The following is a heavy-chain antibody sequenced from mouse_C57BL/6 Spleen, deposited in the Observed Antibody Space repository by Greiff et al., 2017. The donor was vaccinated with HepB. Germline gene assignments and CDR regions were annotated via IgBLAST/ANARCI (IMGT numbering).Heavy chain of an antibody. CDR1: GFTFSDYG. CDR3: ARVLTGTAWFAY. V-gene: IGHV5-17*01. CDR2: ISSGSSTI. Sequence: EVKVVESGGGLVKPGGSLKLSCAASGFTFSDYGMHWVRQAPEKGLEWVAYISSGSSTIYYADTVKGRFTISRDNAKNTLFLQMTSLRSEDTAMYYCARVLTGTAWFAYWGQGTLVTVSA. J-gene: IGHJ3*01. D-gene: IGHD4-1*01.